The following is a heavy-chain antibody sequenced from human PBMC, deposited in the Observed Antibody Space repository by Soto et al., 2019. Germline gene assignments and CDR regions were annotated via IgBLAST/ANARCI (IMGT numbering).Heavy chain of an antibody. D-gene: IGHD2-21*02. V-gene: IGHV3-48*02. Sequence: EVQLLESGGGLVHPGGSLRLSCAASGFRFSDYSMNWVRQAPGKGLEWVSYITSSGDSIYYADSVKGRFTVSRDNAKNSLFLQMTSLRDEDTAVYYCARLPKGSMVTSWGQGTLVTVSS. CDR2: ITSSGDSI. CDR1: GFRFSDYS. CDR3: ARLPKGSMVTS. J-gene: IGHJ4*02.